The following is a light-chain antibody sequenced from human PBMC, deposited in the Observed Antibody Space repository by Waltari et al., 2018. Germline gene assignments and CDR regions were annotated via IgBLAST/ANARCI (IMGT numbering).Light chain of an antibody. CDR2: VVY. J-gene: IGLJ2*01. Sequence: QSALPQPPSVSGSPGEPITISCTGTGLYIVLSNCVLWYQLHPDEAPTLILFVVYSRTSEVSNRCSGSKSGHPASLAISGLQGDAEPDYFCASCTDTIPPVVFGGGTKLTVL. V-gene: IGLV2-14*01. CDR3: ASCTDTIPPVV. CDR1: GLYIVLSNC.